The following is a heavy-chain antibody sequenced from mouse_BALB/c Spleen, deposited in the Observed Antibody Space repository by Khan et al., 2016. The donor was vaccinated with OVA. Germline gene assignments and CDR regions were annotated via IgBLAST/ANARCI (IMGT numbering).Heavy chain of an antibody. CDR2: ISTYTGEP. D-gene: IGHD1-1*02. CDR3: PRPPHLSYVLVY. Sequence: QIQLVQSGPELKKPGETVKISCKASGYTFTNYGMNWVKQAPGKALKWMGWISTYTGEPTYADDFKGRFAFSLETSASTAYLQINNLKNEDTATYFWPRPPHLSYVLVYGGKGTSVTFPS. CDR1: GYTFTNYG. V-gene: IGHV9-3-1*01. J-gene: IGHJ4*01.